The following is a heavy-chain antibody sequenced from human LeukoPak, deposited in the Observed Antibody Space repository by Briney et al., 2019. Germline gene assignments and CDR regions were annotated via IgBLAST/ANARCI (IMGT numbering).Heavy chain of an antibody. J-gene: IGHJ4*02. CDR1: GGSISSSSYY. V-gene: IGHV4-39*01. Sequence: SETLSLTCTVSGGSISSSSYYWGWIRQPPGKGLEWIGCIYYSGSTYYNPSLNSRVTISVDTSKNQFSLQLSSVTAAHTSVYYCARRDFWSGTIDYWGQGTLVTVSS. CDR3: ARRDFWSGTIDY. D-gene: IGHD3-3*01. CDR2: IYYSGST.